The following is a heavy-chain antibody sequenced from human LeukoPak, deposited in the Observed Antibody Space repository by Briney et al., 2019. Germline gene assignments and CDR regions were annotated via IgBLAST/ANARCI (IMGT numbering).Heavy chain of an antibody. J-gene: IGHJ3*02. V-gene: IGHV3-21*01. D-gene: IGHD3-10*01. CDR2: ISSSSSYI. Sequence: PGGSLRLSCAASGFTFSSYSMNWVRQAPGKGLEWVSSISSSSSYIYYADSVKGRFTISRDNAKNSLYLQMNSLRAEDTAVYYCARVYITMVRGVNGFEAFDIWGQGTMVTVSS. CDR1: GFTFSSYS. CDR3: ARVYITMVRGVNGFEAFDI.